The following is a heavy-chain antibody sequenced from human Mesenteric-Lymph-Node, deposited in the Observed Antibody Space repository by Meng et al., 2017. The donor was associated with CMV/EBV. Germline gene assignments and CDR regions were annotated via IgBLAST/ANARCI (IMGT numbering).Heavy chain of an antibody. J-gene: IGHJ6*02. CDR1: GSSFRSYE. Sequence: GGPLRPSGAALGSSFRSYEMNGVRKAPGKGLEWVSYISTGGRTIYTADSVKARFTISRGKANNSLYLQMNSLRAEDTAVDCCARDRYGHNGVCYGFPPPYYYGMDVWGQGTTVTVSS. CDR2: ISTGGRTI. D-gene: IGHD2-8*01. V-gene: IGHV3-48*03. CDR3: ARDRYGHNGVCYGFPPPYYYGMDV.